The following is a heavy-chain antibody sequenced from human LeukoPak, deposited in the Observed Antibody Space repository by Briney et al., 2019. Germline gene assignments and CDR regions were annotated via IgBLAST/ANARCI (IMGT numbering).Heavy chain of an antibody. V-gene: IGHV3-7*04. J-gene: IGHJ4*02. Sequence: GGSLRLSCAASGFTLSSYWMTWVRQAPGKGLEWVANIKEDGSEKYYVDSVKGRFTISRDNAKNSLYLQMNSLRADDTAVYYRARTGYDWKGPFDYWGQGTLVTVSS. CDR2: IKEDGSEK. D-gene: IGHD5-12*01. CDR1: GFTLSSYW. CDR3: ARTGYDWKGPFDY.